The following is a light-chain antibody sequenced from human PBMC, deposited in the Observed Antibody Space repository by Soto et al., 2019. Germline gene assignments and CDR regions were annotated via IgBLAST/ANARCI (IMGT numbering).Light chain of an antibody. CDR2: GAS. V-gene: IGKV3-20*01. CDR1: QSVTSRY. J-gene: IGKJ4*01. CDR3: QQYGTSQIT. Sequence: IVLTQSPGTLSLSPGERATLSCRAVQSVTSRYIAWYQQKPGQAPRLLVYGASTRATGIPVRFSGSGSGTDFTLTISRLEPDDYALYYCQQYGTSQITFGGGTKV.